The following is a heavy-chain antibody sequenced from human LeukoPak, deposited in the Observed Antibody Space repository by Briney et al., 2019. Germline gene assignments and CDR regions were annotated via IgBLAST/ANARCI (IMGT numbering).Heavy chain of an antibody. CDR2: ISSSGSTI. CDR3: AKDHWRRYSSSWYKTAYYFDY. J-gene: IGHJ4*02. CDR1: GFTFSDYY. V-gene: IGHV3-11*01. Sequence: KPGGSLRLSCAASGFTFSDYYMSWIRQAPGKGLEWDSYISSSGSTIYYADSVKGRFTISRDNAKNTVYLQMNSLRAEDTAVYYCAKDHWRRYSSSWYKTAYYFDYWGQGTLVTVSS. D-gene: IGHD6-13*01.